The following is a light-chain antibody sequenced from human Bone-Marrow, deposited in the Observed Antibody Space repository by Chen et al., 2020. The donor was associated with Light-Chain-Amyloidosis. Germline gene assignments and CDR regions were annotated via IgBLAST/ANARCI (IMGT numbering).Light chain of an antibody. Sequence: EIVLTQSPGTLSLSPGEGANLSCRASQTISSNYLTWYQQKYGQAPRLLIYGSSSRATGIPDRDTGSGSGTTFTLTINRLEPEDFARYYCQHNGTSPLTFGGGTKVEIK. J-gene: IGKJ4*01. CDR1: QTISSNY. CDR2: GSS. V-gene: IGKV3-20*01. CDR3: QHNGTSPLT.